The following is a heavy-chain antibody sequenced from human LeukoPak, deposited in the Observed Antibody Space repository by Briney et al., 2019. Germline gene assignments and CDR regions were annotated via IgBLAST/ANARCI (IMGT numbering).Heavy chain of an antibody. J-gene: IGHJ6*01. CDR2: INGGSSIT. CDR1: GFPFSNYA. V-gene: IGHV3-23*01. CDR3: AKSQYSGRCWYSMDV. Sequence: GGSLRLSCAASGFPFSNYAITWVRQAPGKGLEWVSTINGGSSITYYADSVKGRFTISRENSKNTLYLEMNTLRAEDTAVYYCAKSQYSGRCWYSMDVWGEGATFTVSS. D-gene: IGHD1-26*01.